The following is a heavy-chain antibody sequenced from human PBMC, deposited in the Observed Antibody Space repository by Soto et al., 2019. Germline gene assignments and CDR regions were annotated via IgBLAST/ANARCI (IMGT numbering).Heavy chain of an antibody. Sequence: TSETLSLTCTVSGGSISSYYWSWIRQPPGKGLEWIGYIYYSGSTNYNPSLKSRVTISVDTSKNQFSLKLGSVTAADTAVYYCARLTFGGYWFDPWGQGTLVTVSS. CDR3: ARLTFGGYWFDP. CDR1: GGSISSYY. J-gene: IGHJ5*02. CDR2: IYYSGST. V-gene: IGHV4-59*01. D-gene: IGHD3-16*01.